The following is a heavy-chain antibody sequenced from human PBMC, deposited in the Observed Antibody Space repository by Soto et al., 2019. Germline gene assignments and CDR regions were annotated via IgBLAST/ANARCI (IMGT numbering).Heavy chain of an antibody. V-gene: IGHV1-46*02. Sequence: VASVKVSCKSSGYPFNTYYLHWVRQAPGQGLEWMGMIHPSGGGSTYAQKFLGRVTMTMDSSTSTVFMELTSLRSSDTAVYYCARGGHIAVVTDSFDSWGQ. CDR2: IHPSGGGS. CDR3: ARGGHIAVVTDSFDS. D-gene: IGHD2-21*02. J-gene: IGHJ4*01. CDR1: GYPFNTYY.